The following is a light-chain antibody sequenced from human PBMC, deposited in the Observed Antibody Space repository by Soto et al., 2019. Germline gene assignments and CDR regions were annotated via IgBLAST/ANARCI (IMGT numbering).Light chain of an antibody. CDR2: DAS. Sequence: GDRVTITCRASHDISSALAWYQQKPGRAPKLLIYDASKLQSGVQSRFSGSGYGTDFTLTISSLQPEDFATYSCQQFNNYPRTFGQGTKVEIK. V-gene: IGKV1D-13*01. J-gene: IGKJ1*01. CDR3: QQFNNYPRT. CDR1: HDISSA.